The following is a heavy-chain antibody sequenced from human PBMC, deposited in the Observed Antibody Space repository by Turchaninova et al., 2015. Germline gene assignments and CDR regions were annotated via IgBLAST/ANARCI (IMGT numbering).Heavy chain of an antibody. CDR2: IYHSGTT. CDR3: ARENYGDYDY. CDR1: GYSSSSGYD. Sequence: QVQLQESGPGLVKPSETLSLTCGVSGYSSSSGYDWGGIRQPPGRGLEWIGSIYHSGTTYYNPSLKSRVSISVDTSKNQFSLKLTSVTAADTALYYCARENYGDYDYWGQGTLVTVSS. D-gene: IGHD4-17*01. V-gene: IGHV4-38-2*02. J-gene: IGHJ4*02.